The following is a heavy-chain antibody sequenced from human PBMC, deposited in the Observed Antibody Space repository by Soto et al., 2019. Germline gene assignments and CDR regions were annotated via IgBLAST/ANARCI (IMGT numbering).Heavy chain of an antibody. CDR3: ARGGADGYYYYYGMDV. J-gene: IGHJ6*02. CDR1: GGSISSYY. V-gene: IGHV4-4*07. CDR2: IYTSGST. Sequence: ETLSLTWTVSGGSISSYYWSWIRQPAGKGLEGIGRIYTSGSTNYNPSLKSRVTMSVDTSKNQFSLKLSSVTAAETAVYYCARGGADGYYYYYGMDVWGQGTTVS. D-gene: IGHD5-12*01.